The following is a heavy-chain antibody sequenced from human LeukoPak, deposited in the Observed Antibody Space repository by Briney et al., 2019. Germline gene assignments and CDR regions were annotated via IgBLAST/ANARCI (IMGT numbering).Heavy chain of an antibody. V-gene: IGHV1-18*01. Sequence: ASVKVSCKASGYTFTTYNINWVRQAPGQGLEWMGWISGYNGNTDYAQKLQGRVTMTTDTSTSTAYMELRSLKSDDTAVYYCASLKNYYDSSGYLVTDAFDIWGQGTMVTVSS. CDR2: ISGYNGNT. J-gene: IGHJ3*02. CDR3: ASLKNYYDSSGYLVTDAFDI. D-gene: IGHD3-22*01. CDR1: GYTFTTYN.